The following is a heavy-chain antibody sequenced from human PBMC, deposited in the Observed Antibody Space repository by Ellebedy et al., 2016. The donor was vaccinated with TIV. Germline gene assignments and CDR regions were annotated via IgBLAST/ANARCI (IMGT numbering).Heavy chain of an antibody. J-gene: IGHJ6*02. CDR3: ARVKVDAYYYYGMDA. Sequence: GSLRLXCTVSGGSISSYYWNWIRQPPGKGLEWIGYIYYSGSTNYNPSLKSRVTISVDTSKKQFSLKLSSVTAADTAVYYCARVKVDAYYYYGMDAWGQGTTVTVSS. CDR1: GGSISSYY. V-gene: IGHV4-59*01. D-gene: IGHD2-2*01. CDR2: IYYSGST.